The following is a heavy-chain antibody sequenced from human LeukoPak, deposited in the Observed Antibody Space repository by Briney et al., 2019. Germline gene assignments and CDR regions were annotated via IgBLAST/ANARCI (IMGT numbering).Heavy chain of an antibody. CDR1: GFTFSNAW. J-gene: IGHJ6*02. CDR3: SVHQYYYYGMDV. CDR2: IKSKTDGGTT. Sequence: GGSLRLSCAASGFTFSNAWTSWVRQAPGKGLEWVGRIKSKTDGGTTDYAAPVKGRLTISRDDSKNTLYLQMNSLKTEDTAVYYCSVHQYYYYGMDVWGQGTTVTVSS. D-gene: IGHD2-2*01. V-gene: IGHV3-15*01.